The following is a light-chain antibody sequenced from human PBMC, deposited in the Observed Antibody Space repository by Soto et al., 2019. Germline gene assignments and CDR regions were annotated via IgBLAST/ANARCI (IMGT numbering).Light chain of an antibody. V-gene: IGLV1-51*01. J-gene: IGLJ1*01. Sequence: QSVLTQPPSGSAARGEKGTISCCGSSSNSGGNSVSWYKQLTGTAPKLLIYDDNKRGTGIHDRFSGSTSGTSATLGITGFQTGAEADYYCGSWDSSMSAYVFPTGTKATVL. CDR1: SSNSGGNS. CDR3: GSWDSSMSAYV. CDR2: DDN.